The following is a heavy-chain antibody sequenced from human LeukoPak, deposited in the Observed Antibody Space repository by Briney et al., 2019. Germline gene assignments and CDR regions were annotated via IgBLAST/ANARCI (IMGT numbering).Heavy chain of an antibody. Sequence: SETLSLTCTVSGGSISSSSYYWGWIRQPPGKGLEWIGSIYYSGSTYYNPSLKSRVTISVDTSKNQFSLKLSSVTAADTAVYYCAGHDFWSGYYRVEYYFDYWGQGTLVTVFS. J-gene: IGHJ4*02. D-gene: IGHD3-3*01. CDR3: AGHDFWSGYYRVEYYFDY. CDR2: IYYSGST. CDR1: GGSISSSSYY. V-gene: IGHV4-39*01.